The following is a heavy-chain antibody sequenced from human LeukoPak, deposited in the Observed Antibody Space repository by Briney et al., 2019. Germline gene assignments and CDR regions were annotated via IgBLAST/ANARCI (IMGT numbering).Heavy chain of an antibody. CDR2: IIPIFGTA. Sequence: SVKVSCKASGVTFSSYVFSWVRQGPGQGFEWMGGIIPIFGTANYAQKFQGRVTITADESTSTAYMELSSLRSEDTAVYYCARSNLGVDYYYYMDVWGKGTTVTVSS. CDR1: GVTFSSYV. D-gene: IGHD1-1*01. CDR3: ARSNLGVDYYYYMDV. J-gene: IGHJ6*03. V-gene: IGHV1-69*13.